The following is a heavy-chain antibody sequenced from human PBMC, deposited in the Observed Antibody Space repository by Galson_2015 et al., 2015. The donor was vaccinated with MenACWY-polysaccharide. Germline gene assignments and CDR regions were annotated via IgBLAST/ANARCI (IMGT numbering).Heavy chain of an antibody. CDR1: GFTVSGYW. J-gene: IGHJ5*02. CDR2: IKQDGSEK. CDR3: ARGRITIGP. Sequence: SLRLPCAASGFTVSGYWMTWVRQAPGKGLEWVANIKQDGSEKNYVDSVEGRFTISRDNAKNSLYLQMNSLRAEDTAVYYCARGRITIGPWGQGTLVTVSS. D-gene: IGHD3-3*01. V-gene: IGHV3-7*01.